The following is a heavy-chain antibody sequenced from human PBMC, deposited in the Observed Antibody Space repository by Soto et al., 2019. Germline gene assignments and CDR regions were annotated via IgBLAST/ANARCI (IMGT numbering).Heavy chain of an antibody. CDR1: GFTVSSNY. CDR3: ARAHAEYSSSSGY. Sequence: GGSLRLSCAASGFTVSSNYMSWVRQAPGKGLEWVSVIYSGGSTYYADSVKGRFTISRDNSKNPLYLQMNSLRAEDTAVYYCARAHAEYSSSSGYWGQGTLVTVSS. CDR2: IYSGGST. V-gene: IGHV3-53*01. D-gene: IGHD6-6*01. J-gene: IGHJ4*02.